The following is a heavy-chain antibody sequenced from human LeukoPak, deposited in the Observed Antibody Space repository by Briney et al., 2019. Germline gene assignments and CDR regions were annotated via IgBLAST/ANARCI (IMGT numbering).Heavy chain of an antibody. J-gene: IGHJ1*01. CDR1: GFTFSSYG. Sequence: GGSLRLSCAASGFTFSSYGMHWVRQAQGKGLGWEAFVCINESNNNYENSVKGRFTISIDNSKNTLNLQMNSLRAEDTAVYYCARDRGSYETGQLQHWGQGTLVTVSS. CDR2: VCINESNN. CDR3: ARDRGSYETGQLQH. D-gene: IGHD3-22*01. V-gene: IGHV3-33*01.